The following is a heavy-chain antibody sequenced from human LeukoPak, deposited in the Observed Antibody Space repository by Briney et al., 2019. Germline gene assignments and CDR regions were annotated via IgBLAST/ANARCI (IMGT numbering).Heavy chain of an antibody. CDR3: ARESGYSGYDLYYFDY. CDR2: IKQDGSEK. D-gene: IGHD5-12*01. CDR1: GFTFSSYW. Sequence: PGGSLRLSCAASGFTFSSYWMSWVRQAPGKGLEWVANIKQDGSEKYYVDPVKGRFTISRDNAKNSLYLQMNSLRAEDTAVYYCARESGYSGYDLYYFDYWGQGTLVTVSS. J-gene: IGHJ4*02. V-gene: IGHV3-7*01.